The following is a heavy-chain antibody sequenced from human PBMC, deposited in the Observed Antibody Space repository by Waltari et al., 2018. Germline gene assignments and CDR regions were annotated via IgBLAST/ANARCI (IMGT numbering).Heavy chain of an antibody. D-gene: IGHD3-22*01. CDR3: AREMYYYDSSGYSDY. Sequence: QVQLVESGGGVVQPGRSLRLTCAASGFPFSSYGMHWVRQAPGKGLEWVAVIWYDGSNKYYADSVKGRFTISRDNSKNTLYLQMNSLRAEDTAVYYCAREMYYYDSSGYSDYWGQGTLVTVSS. V-gene: IGHV3-33*08. CDR2: IWYDGSNK. CDR1: GFPFSSYG. J-gene: IGHJ4*02.